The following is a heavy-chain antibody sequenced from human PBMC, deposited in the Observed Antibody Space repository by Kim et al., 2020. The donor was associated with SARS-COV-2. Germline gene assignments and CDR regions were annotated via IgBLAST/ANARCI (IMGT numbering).Heavy chain of an antibody. J-gene: IGHJ6*02. CDR3: ARDWNGMGV. Sequence: RNKNYADTVKDRCTISRDSTKNTLYVQMNSWRVEDTAVYYCARDWNGMGVWGQGTTVTVSS. CDR2: RNK. V-gene: IGHV3-30*01. D-gene: IGHD3-3*01.